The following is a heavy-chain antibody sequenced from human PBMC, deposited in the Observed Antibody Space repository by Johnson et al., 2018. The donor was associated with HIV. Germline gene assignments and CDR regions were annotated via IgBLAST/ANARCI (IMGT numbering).Heavy chain of an antibody. V-gene: IGHV3-20*04. J-gene: IGHJ3*02. Sequence: EVQLVESGGGLVKPGGSLRLSCAASGFTFGDYGMSWVRQVPGKGLEWVSGINWNGGSTGYADSVKGRFTISRDNAKNSLYLQMNSLRAEDTALYYCARDFVAFGECTAFDIWGQGTMVAVSS. CDR2: INWNGGST. CDR1: GFTFGDYG. D-gene: IGHD3-10*01. CDR3: ARDFVAFGECTAFDI.